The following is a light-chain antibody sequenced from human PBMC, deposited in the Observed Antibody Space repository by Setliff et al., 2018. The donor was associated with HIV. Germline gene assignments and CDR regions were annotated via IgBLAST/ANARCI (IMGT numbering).Light chain of an antibody. V-gene: IGLV2-11*01. CDR1: TSDVGSYNY. CDR2: DVT. Sequence: QSALTQPRPVSGSPGQSVTISCTGTTSDVGSYNYVSWYQQHPGKAPKLMIYDVTKRPSGVPDRFSGSKSGNTASLTVSGLQAEDEADYCCCSYAGSYTFPYVLGTGTKVTVL. CDR3: CSYAGSYTFPYV. J-gene: IGLJ1*01.